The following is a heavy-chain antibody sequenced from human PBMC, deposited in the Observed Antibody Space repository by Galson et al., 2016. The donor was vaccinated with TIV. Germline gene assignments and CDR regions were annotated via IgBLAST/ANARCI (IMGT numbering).Heavy chain of an antibody. CDR3: ARDPLFGGMDV. Sequence: SVKVSCKASGGTFSSYAISWVRQAPGQGLEWMGGIIPFFGTANFARKFQGRVTITADASTNTAYLELNSLKSEDTAVYYCARDPLFGGMDVWGQGATVAVS. J-gene: IGHJ6*02. V-gene: IGHV1-69*13. CDR2: IIPFFGTA. CDR1: GGTFSSYA. D-gene: IGHD3-10*02.